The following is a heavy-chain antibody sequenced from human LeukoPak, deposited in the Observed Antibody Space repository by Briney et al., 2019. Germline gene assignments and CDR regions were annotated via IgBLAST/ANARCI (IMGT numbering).Heavy chain of an antibody. V-gene: IGHV1-2*02. CDR2: INPNSGGT. Sequence: GASVKVSCKASGYTFTGYYMHWVRQAPGQGLEWMGWINPNSGGTNYAQKFQGRVTMTRDTSISTAYMELSRLRSDDTAVYYCARWSYLSSKGTDRGIDAFDIWGQGTMVTVSS. D-gene: IGHD1-7*01. CDR1: GYTFTGYY. CDR3: ARWSYLSSKGTDRGIDAFDI. J-gene: IGHJ3*02.